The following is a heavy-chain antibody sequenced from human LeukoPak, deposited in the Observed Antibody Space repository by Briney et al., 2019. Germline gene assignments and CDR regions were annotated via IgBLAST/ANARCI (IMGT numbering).Heavy chain of an antibody. Sequence: GGSLRLSCAASGFTFSNYGMNWVRQAPGKGLEWVSVISGSGGNTYYADSVKGRFTISRDNAKNSLYLQMNSLRAEDTAVYYCAREIRYCSGSKCYLFDYWGQGTLVTVSS. CDR3: AREIRYCSGSKCYLFDY. CDR1: GFTFSNYG. J-gene: IGHJ4*02. V-gene: IGHV3-21*01. CDR2: ISGSGGNT. D-gene: IGHD2-15*01.